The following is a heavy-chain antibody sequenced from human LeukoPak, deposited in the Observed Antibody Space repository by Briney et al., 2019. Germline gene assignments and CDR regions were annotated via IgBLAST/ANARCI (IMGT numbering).Heavy chain of an antibody. CDR2: LNSDGIRT. V-gene: IGHV3-74*01. J-gene: IGHJ4*02. CDR1: GFAVSTYS. Sequence: GGSLRLSCEGFGFAVSTYSMHWVRQTPGQGLVWVSRLNSDGIRTDYADSVRGRFTISRDNAKHTFYMYMDSLRAEDTAVYYCARAGFYNGYDYWGQGTLVTVSS. CDR3: ARAGFYNGYDY. D-gene: IGHD5-18*01.